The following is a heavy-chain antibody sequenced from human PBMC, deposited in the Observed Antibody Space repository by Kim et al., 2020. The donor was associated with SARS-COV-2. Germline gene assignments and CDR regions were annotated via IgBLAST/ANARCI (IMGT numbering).Heavy chain of an antibody. CDR2: INHSGSA. D-gene: IGHD3-10*01. V-gene: IGHV4-34*01. Sequence: SETLSLTCAVYGGSFKGLYWGWIRQSPGTGLESIGEINHSGSANYNPSLKSRATLSVDSSKNQFSLKLISVTAADTGVYYCVRGRLDMVRPTLRALDYWG. CDR1: GGSFKGLY. CDR3: VRGRLDMVRPTLRALDY. J-gene: IGHJ4*01.